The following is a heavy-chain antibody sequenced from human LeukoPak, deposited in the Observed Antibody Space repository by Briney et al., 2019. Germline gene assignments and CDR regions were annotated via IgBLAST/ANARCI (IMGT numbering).Heavy chain of an antibody. V-gene: IGHV3-48*03. CDR1: GFTFSSYE. CDR2: ISSSGSTI. J-gene: IGHJ6*04. Sequence: PGGSLRLSCAASGFTFSSYEMNWVRQAPGKGLEWVSYISSSGSTIYYADSVKGRFTISRDNAKNSLYLQMNSLRAEDTAVYYCARDKPQLVREEIYGMDVWGKGTTVTVSS. D-gene: IGHD6-13*01. CDR3: ARDKPQLVREEIYGMDV.